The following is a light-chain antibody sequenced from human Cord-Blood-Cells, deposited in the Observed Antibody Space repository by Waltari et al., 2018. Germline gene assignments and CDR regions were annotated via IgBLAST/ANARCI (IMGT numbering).Light chain of an antibody. Sequence: QCALTQPASVSGSPGQSITISCTGTSSDVGSYNLVSWYQQHPVKAPKLRIYEGSKRPSGVSNRFSGSKSGNTASLTISGLQAEDEADYYCCSYAGSSTWVFGGGTKLTVL. V-gene: IGLV2-23*01. CDR1: SSDVGSYNL. CDR3: CSYAGSSTWV. CDR2: EGS. J-gene: IGLJ3*02.